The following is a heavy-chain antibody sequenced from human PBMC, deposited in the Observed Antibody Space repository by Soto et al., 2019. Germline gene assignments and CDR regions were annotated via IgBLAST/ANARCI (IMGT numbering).Heavy chain of an antibody. V-gene: IGHV3-53*01. CDR2: IYSGGST. CDR3: AAPWVFAAAAGFDP. J-gene: IGHJ5*02. CDR1: GFTVSSNY. D-gene: IGHD6-13*01. Sequence: PVGSLRLSCAASGFTVSSNYMSWVRQAPGKGLEWVSVIYSGGSTYYADSVKGRFTISRDNSKNTLYLQMNSLRAEDTAVYYCAAPWVFAAAAGFDPWGQGTLVTVSS.